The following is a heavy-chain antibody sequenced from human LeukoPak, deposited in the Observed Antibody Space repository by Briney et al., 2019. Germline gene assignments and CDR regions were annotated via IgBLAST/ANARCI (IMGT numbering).Heavy chain of an antibody. CDR3: AKAGVGAKVGDYYYYMDV. J-gene: IGHJ6*03. CDR1: GFTFSSYD. Sequence: PGGSLGLPCAASGFTFSSYDMRWVRQAPGKGLEGGTAISGSGGSTYYADSVKRRFTIYRDDPKHTLYLQMNTLRAEDTAVYYCAKAGVGAKVGDYYYYMDVWGKGTTVTVSS. V-gene: IGHV3-23*01. D-gene: IGHD1-26*01. CDR2: ISGSGGST.